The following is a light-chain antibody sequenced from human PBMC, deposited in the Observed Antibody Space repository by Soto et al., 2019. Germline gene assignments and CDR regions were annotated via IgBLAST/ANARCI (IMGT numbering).Light chain of an antibody. CDR3: YQYERTPPWT. J-gene: IGKJ1*01. CDR1: QSVLSNSNNKNS. V-gene: IGKV4-1*01. Sequence: DIVMTQSPDSLAVSLGERATINCKSSQSVLSNSNNKNSIAWYQQNPGQPPRLLIYWASTRESGVPDRFSGSGSGTDFTLTISSLQAEDVAVYFCYQYERTPPWTFGRGTKVDIK. CDR2: WAS.